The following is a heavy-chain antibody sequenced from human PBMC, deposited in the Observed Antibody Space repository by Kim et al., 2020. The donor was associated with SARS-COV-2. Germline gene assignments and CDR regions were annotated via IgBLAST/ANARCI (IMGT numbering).Heavy chain of an antibody. CDR3: ARDETGTGARWFDP. CDR2: IIPIFGTA. Sequence: SVTVSCKASGGTFSSYAISWVRQAPGQGLEWMGGIIPIFGTANYAQKFQGRVTITADESTSTAYMELSSLRSEDTAVYYCARDETGTGARWFDPWGQGTLVTVSS. D-gene: IGHD1-1*01. V-gene: IGHV1-69*13. J-gene: IGHJ5*02. CDR1: GGTFSSYA.